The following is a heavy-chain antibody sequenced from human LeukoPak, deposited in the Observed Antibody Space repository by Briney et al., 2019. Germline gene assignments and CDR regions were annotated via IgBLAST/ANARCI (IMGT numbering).Heavy chain of an antibody. CDR3: AKVIGGYLDY. V-gene: IGHV3-23*01. Sequence: GGSLRLSCAASGFTFSSYVMSWVCQAPGKGLEWVSGISGSGGRTYYADSVKGRFTISRDNSKNTLFVQMNSLRAEDTAVYYCAKVIGGYLDYWGQGTLVTVSS. CDR2: ISGSGGRT. J-gene: IGHJ4*02. D-gene: IGHD3-22*01. CDR1: GFTFSSYV.